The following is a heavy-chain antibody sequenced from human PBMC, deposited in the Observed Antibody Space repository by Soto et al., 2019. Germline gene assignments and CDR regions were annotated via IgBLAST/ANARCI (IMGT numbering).Heavy chain of an antibody. J-gene: IGHJ4*02. D-gene: IGHD2-15*01. CDR2: IIPILGIA. CDR1: GGTFSSYT. CDR3: ARDCSGGSCYGPVWIL. V-gene: IGHV1-69*04. Sequence: SVKVSCKASGGTFSSYTISWVRQAPGQGLEWMGRIIPILGIANYAQKFQGRVTITADKSTSTAYMELSSLRSEDTAVYYCARDCSGGSCYGPVWILWGQGTLVTVSS.